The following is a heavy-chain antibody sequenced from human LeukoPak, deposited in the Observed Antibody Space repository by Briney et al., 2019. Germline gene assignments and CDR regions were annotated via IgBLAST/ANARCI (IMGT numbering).Heavy chain of an antibody. CDR1: GYTFTSYG. V-gene: IGHV1-69*13. J-gene: IGHJ5*02. CDR3: ARDRRGGSSRSQGFDP. D-gene: IGHD6-13*01. Sequence: SVKVSCKASGYTFTSYGISWVRQARGHGLEWMGGIIPIFGTANYAQKLQGRVTITADESTSTAYMELSSLRSEDTAVYYCARDRRGGSSRSQGFDPWGQGTLVTASS. CDR2: IIPIFGTA.